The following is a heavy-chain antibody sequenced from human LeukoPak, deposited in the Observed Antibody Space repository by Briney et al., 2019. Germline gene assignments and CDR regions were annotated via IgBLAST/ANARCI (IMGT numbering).Heavy chain of an antibody. CDR2: IYNSGST. J-gene: IGHJ6*03. CDR3: ASDYYYYYMDV. Sequence: SETLSLTCNVSGDSISKSRHFWAWIRQSPGRGLEWVGYIYNSGSTYYNPSLKSRVTISVDTSKNQFSLKLSSVTAADTAVYYCASDYYYYYMDVWGKGTTVTISS. CDR1: GDSISKSRHF. V-gene: IGHV4-39*01.